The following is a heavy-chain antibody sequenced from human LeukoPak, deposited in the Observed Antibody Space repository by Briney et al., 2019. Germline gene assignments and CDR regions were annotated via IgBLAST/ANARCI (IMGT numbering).Heavy chain of an antibody. CDR2: ILPMTGTA. CDR1: GYTFTSYG. J-gene: IGHJ1*01. V-gene: IGHV1-69*05. CDR3: ATYGGNTAEYFQH. Sequence: SVKVSCKASGYTFTSYGISWVRQAPGQGLEWMGGILPMTGTANYAQKFQGRVTIARGESTSTAYMELSSLRYEDTAVYYCATYGGNTAEYFQHWGQGALVSVSS. D-gene: IGHD4-23*01.